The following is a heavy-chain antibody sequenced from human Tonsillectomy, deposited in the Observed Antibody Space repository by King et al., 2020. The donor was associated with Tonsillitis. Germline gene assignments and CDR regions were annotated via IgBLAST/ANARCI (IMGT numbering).Heavy chain of an antibody. V-gene: IGHV3-21*01. CDR2: ISSSGSYI. D-gene: IGHD5-12*01. CDR3: ARVYSGYANGVYFDY. J-gene: IGHJ4*02. Sequence: VQLVESGGGLVKPGGSLRLSCAASGFTFSSHTMNWVRQAPGKGLGWDSSISSSGSYIYYADSVKGRFTISRDNANNSVYLQMTSLGAEDMAVYYCARVYSGYANGVYFDYWGQGALVTVSS. CDR1: GFTFSSHT.